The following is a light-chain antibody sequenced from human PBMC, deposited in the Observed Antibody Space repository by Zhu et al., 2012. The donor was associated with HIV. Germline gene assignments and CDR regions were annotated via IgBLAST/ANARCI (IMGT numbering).Light chain of an antibody. CDR2: GAA. J-gene: IGKJ1*01. V-gene: IGKV3-20*01. CDR3: QQYGSSRT. CDR1: QTVSSRF. Sequence: EIVLTQSPGTLSLSPGERATLSCRASQTVSSRFLAWYQQRPGQSPRLLIYGAASRATGIPDRFSGSGSGTDFTLTISRLEPEDFAVYYCQQYGSSRTFGQGTKVEIK.